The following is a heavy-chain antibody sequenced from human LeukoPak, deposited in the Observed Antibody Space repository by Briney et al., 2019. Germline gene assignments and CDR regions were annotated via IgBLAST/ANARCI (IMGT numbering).Heavy chain of an antibody. Sequence: PGGSLRLSCAASGFTFSSYWMSWVRQAPGKGLEWVANIKQDGSEKYYVDSVKGRFTISRDNAKDSLYLQMNSLRAEDTAVYYCARDAAGSWFDPWGQGTLVTVSS. V-gene: IGHV3-7*01. CDR2: IKQDGSEK. J-gene: IGHJ5*02. CDR3: ARDAAGSWFDP. D-gene: IGHD3-10*01. CDR1: GFTFSSYW.